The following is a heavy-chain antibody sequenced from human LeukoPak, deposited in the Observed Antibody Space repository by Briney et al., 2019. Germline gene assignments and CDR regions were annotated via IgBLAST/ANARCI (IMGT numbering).Heavy chain of an antibody. CDR3: ARLPVFGTGYFDY. V-gene: IGHV4-39*01. J-gene: IGHJ4*03. D-gene: IGHD2-8*02. Sequence: SETLSLTCTVSGGSISSSSHYWGWIRQPPGKGLEWIASMSYSGSTFYNPSLKSRVTTSVDTSKNQFSLKLTSMTAADTAVYYCARLPVFGTGYFDYWGQGTTVTVSS. CDR1: GGSISSSSHY. CDR2: MSYSGST.